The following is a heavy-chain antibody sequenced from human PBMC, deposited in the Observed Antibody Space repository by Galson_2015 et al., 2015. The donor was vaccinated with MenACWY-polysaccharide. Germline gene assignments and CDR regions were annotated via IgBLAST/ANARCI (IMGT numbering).Heavy chain of an antibody. CDR1: GIPFSDAW. CDR2: IKSKVDGGPT. V-gene: IGHV3-15*01. D-gene: IGHD5/OR15-5a*01. J-gene: IGHJ4*02. CDR3: ANPGLSTRRTSDVDY. Sequence: SLRLSCAASGIPFSDAWLSWARQAPGKGLEWVGRIKSKVDGGPTDYAAPVKGRFTISRDDSKNTLFLQMNSLTAADTAVYYCANPGLSTRRTSDVDYWGQGTLVTVSS.